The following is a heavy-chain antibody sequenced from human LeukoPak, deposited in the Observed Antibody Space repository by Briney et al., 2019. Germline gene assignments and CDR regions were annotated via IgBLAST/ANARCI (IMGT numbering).Heavy chain of an antibody. J-gene: IGHJ4*02. CDR2: IYYSGST. CDR3: ARAVKYYYDRRDEYFDY. D-gene: IGHD3-22*01. CDR1: GGSISSYY. V-gene: IGHV4-59*01. Sequence: KASETLSLTCTVSGGSISSYYWSWIRQPPGKGLEWIGYIYYSGSTNYNPSLKSRVTISVDTSKNQFSLKLRSVTAADTAVYYCARAVKYYYDRRDEYFDYWGQGTLVTVSS.